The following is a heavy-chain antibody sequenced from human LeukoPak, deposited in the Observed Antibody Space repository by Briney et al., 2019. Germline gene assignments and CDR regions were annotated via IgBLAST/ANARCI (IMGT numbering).Heavy chain of an antibody. V-gene: IGHV3-21*01. CDR2: ISSSSSYI. CDR3: ARDGYYYDSSGPIQYGMDV. CDR1: GFTFSSYS. J-gene: IGHJ6*02. D-gene: IGHD3-22*01. Sequence: GGSLGLSCAASGFTFSSYSMNWVRQAPGKGLEWVSSISSSSSYIYYADSVKGRFTISRDNAKNSLYLQMNSLRAEDTAVYYCARDGYYYDSSGPIQYGMDVWGQGTTVTVSS.